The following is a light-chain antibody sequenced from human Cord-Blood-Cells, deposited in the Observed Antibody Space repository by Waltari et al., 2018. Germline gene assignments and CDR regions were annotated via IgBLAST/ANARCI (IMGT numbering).Light chain of an antibody. Sequence: SSELTQDPAVSVALGQTVRITCQGDSLRSYYASWYPQKPGQAPVLVIYGKNTRPSGIPDRFSGASSGNTASLTITGAQAEDEADYYCNSRDSSGNRVFGGGTKLTVL. CDR3: NSRDSSGNRV. J-gene: IGLJ2*01. V-gene: IGLV3-19*01. CDR1: SLRSYY. CDR2: GKN.